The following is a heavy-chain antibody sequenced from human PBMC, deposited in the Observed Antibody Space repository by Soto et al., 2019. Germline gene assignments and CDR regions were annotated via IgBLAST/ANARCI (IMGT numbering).Heavy chain of an antibody. CDR3: ARTGRSGLRWLDFFDP. V-gene: IGHV5-51*01. Sequence: ESLKISCETSGFTFTNYWIVWVRQVPGKGLEWMGLIYPADSDTRYNPSFQGQVTISADTSTNTAFLHWSSLSASDSATYFCARTGRSGLRWLDFFDPWGQGTPVTVSS. J-gene: IGHJ5*02. CDR1: GFTFTNYW. CDR2: IYPADSDT. D-gene: IGHD4-17*01.